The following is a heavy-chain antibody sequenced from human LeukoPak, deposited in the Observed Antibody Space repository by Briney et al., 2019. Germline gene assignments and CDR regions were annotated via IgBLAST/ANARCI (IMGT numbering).Heavy chain of an antibody. J-gene: IGHJ4*02. V-gene: IGHV3-30*04. Sequence: GGSLRLSCAAPGFTFSSYAMHWVRQAPGKGLEWVAVISYDGSNKYYADSVKGRFTISRDNSKNTLYLQMNSLRAEDTAVYYCASGPTSYGSGSYIDYWGQGTLVTVSS. CDR3: ASGPTSYGSGSYIDY. D-gene: IGHD3-10*01. CDR2: ISYDGSNK. CDR1: GFTFSSYA.